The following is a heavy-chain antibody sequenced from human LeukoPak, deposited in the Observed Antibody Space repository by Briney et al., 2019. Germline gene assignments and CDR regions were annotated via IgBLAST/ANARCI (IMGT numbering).Heavy chain of an antibody. Sequence: PGGSLRLSCTASGFTFSSYSMNWVRQAPGKGLEWVSSISSSSSYIYYADSVKGRFTISRDNAKNSLYLQMNSLRAEDTAVYYCARGLYDSSGYPYYFDYWGQGTLVTVSS. D-gene: IGHD3-22*01. CDR1: GFTFSSYS. CDR2: ISSSSSYI. CDR3: ARGLYDSSGYPYYFDY. V-gene: IGHV3-21*01. J-gene: IGHJ4*02.